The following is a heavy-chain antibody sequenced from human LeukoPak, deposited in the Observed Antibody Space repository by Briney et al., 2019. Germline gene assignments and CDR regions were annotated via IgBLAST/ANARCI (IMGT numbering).Heavy chain of an antibody. CDR3: ARGHPHGWELYLDY. CDR2: ISRDGLTK. J-gene: IGHJ4*02. V-gene: IGHV3-30*03. D-gene: IGHD1-26*01. Sequence: GGSLRLSCAASGFTFRNYGMHWVRQAPGKGLEWVAVISRDGLTKYYADSVKGRFTLHRDNSRNTLYLQMNSLRVEDTAVYYCARGHPHGWELYLDYWGQGTLVTVSS. CDR1: GFTFRNYG.